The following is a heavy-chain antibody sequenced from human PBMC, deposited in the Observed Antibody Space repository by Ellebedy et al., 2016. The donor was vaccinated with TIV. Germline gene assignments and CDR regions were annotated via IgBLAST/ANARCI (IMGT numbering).Heavy chain of an antibody. CDR1: GFTVSNNY. D-gene: IGHD1-26*01. V-gene: IGHV3-53*01. CDR2: IYSGGGT. Sequence: GGSLRLSCAASGFTVSNNYMSWVRQAPGKGLEWVSVIYSGGGTYYADSVKGRFTISRDDSKNTLYLQMNSLRAEDTAVYYCAKAYSGSYSYFDYWGQGTLVTVSS. CDR3: AKAYSGSYSYFDY. J-gene: IGHJ4*02.